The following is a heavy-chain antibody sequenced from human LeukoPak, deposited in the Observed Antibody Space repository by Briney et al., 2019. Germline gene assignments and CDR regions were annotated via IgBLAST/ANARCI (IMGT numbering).Heavy chain of an antibody. V-gene: IGHV4-31*03. CDR3: AREYDHDAFDI. CDR1: GGSISSGGYY. D-gene: IGHD3-16*01. Sequence: PSETLSLTCTVSGGSISSGGYYWSWIHQHPGRGLERIGYIYYSGSTYYNPSLKSRVTISVDTPKNQFSLKLSSVTAADTAVYYCAREYDHDAFDIWGQGTMVTVSS. J-gene: IGHJ3*02. CDR2: IYYSGST.